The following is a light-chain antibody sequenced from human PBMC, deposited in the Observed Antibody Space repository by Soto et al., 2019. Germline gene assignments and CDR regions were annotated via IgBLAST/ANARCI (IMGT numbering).Light chain of an antibody. CDR1: QGISSS. Sequence: DIQLTQSPSFLSASVGDRVTITCRASQGISSSLAWFQQKPGKAPKLLIYAASTLQSRVPSRFSGSGSGTDFTLTINSLQPEDFAVYYCQQYGSSSYTFGQGTKLEIK. CDR3: QQYGSSSYT. J-gene: IGKJ2*01. V-gene: IGKV1-9*01. CDR2: AAS.